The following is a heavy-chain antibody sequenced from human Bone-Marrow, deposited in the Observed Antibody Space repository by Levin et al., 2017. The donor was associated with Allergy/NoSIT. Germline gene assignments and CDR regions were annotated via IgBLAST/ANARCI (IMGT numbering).Heavy chain of an antibody. V-gene: IGHV3-66*01. Sequence: SCAASGFTVSRNYMSWVRQAPGKGPEWVSIMFSGGSTYYADSVKGRFTISRDNSQNMVYLQMNSLRAEDTAVYYCATGMYYYESSGYPLGYWGQGTLATVSS. CDR3: ATGMYYYESSGYPLGY. CDR1: GFTVSRNY. J-gene: IGHJ4*02. D-gene: IGHD3-22*01. CDR2: MFSGGST.